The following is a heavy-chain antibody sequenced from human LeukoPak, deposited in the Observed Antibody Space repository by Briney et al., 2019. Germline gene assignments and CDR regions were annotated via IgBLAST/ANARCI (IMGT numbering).Heavy chain of an antibody. CDR1: GGSFSGYY. CDR2: INHSGST. CDR3: ARHKTRTRAFDI. V-gene: IGHV4-34*01. Sequence: PSETLSLTCAVYGGSFSGYYWSWIRQPPGKGLEWIGEINHSGSTNYNPSLKSRVAIPEDTSKNQFSLYLGSVTAADTAVYYCARHKTRTRAFDIWGQGTMVTVSS. J-gene: IGHJ3*02. D-gene: IGHD1-14*01.